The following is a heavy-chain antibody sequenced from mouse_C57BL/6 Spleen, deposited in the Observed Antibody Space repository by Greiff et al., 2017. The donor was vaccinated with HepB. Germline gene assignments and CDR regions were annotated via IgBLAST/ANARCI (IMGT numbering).Heavy chain of an antibody. D-gene: IGHD2-10*02. CDR2: IYPSDSET. CDR3: AGGYGTYWYVDV. J-gene: IGHJ1*03. Sequence: VQLQQSGAELVRPGSSVKLSCKASGYTFTSYWMDWVKQRPGQGLEWIGNIYPSDSETHYNQKFKDKATLTVDKSSSTAYMQLSSLTSEDSAVYYCAGGYGTYWYVDVWGTGTTVTVSS. CDR1: GYTFTSYW. V-gene: IGHV1-61*01.